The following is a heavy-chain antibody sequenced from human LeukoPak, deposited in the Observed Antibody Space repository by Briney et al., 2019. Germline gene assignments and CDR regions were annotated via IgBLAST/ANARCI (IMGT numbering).Heavy chain of an antibody. V-gene: IGHV4-38-2*02. J-gene: IGHJ4*02. Sequence: PSETLSLXCTVSGYSISSGYYWGWIRQPPGKGLEWIGSIYHSGSTYYNPSLKSRVTISVDTSKNQFSLKLSSVTAADTAVYYCARAVGATLVDYWGQGTLVTVSS. CDR2: IYHSGST. CDR3: ARAVGATLVDY. CDR1: GYSISSGYY. D-gene: IGHD1-26*01.